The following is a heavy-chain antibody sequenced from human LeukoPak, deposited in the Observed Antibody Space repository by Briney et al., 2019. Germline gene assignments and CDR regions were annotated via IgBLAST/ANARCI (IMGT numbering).Heavy chain of an antibody. V-gene: IGHV3-30*02. D-gene: IGHD3-22*01. J-gene: IGHJ4*02. CDR2: IRYDGSNK. Sequence: GGSLRLSCAASGFTFSNYGMHWLRQAPGKGLEWVSFIRYDGSNKFYVDSGKGRFTISRDNSKNMVYLQMNSLRDADTAVYYCAKELDHDSSGYAPTDYWGQGTPVTVSS. CDR3: AKELDHDSSGYAPTDY. CDR1: GFTFSNYG.